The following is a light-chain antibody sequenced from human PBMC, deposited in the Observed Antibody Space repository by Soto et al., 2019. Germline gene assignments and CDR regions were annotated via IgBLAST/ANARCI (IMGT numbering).Light chain of an antibody. CDR3: SSYTTRSTLV. V-gene: IGLV2-14*01. J-gene: IGLJ2*01. CDR2: EVT. Sequence: QSALTQPASVSGSPGQSITISCTGTSSDVGAYNLVSWYQHLPDKAPKLIISEVTNRPSGVSDRFSGSKSGNTASLTISGLQAEDEAFYYCSSYTTRSTLVFGGGTKVTVL. CDR1: SSDVGAYNL.